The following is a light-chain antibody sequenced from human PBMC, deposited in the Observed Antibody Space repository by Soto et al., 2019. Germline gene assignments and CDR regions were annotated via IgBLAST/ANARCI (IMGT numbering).Light chain of an antibody. J-gene: IGKJ2*01. V-gene: IGKV1-5*01. CDR2: DAS. CDR1: ESIIRW. Sequence: DIQMTQSPSTLSASVGDRLSVTCRASESIIRWLAWYQQKPGKAPKLLIYDASSLESGVPSRFSGSGSGTEFTLTINSLQPDDFATYYCKQYHSYYTFGQGTKLEIK. CDR3: KQYHSYYT.